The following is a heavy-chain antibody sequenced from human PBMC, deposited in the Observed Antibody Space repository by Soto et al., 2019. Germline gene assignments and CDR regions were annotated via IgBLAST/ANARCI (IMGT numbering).Heavy chain of an antibody. V-gene: IGHV4-39*01. CDR3: ASLGWFDP. CDR2: IYYSGST. CDR1: GGSISSSSYY. Sequence: PSETLSLTCTVSGGSISSSSYYWGWIRQPPGKGLEWIGSIYYSGSTYYNPSLKSRVTISVDTYKNQFSLKLSSVTAADTAVYYCASLGWFDPWGQGTLVTVSS. D-gene: IGHD7-27*01. J-gene: IGHJ5*02.